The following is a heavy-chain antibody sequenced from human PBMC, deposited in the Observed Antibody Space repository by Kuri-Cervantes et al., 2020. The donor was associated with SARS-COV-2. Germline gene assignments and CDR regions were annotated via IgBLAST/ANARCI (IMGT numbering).Heavy chain of an antibody. V-gene: IGHV4-38-2*02. CDR3: ARVGHCSSTSCSLFDY. CDR1: GYSISSGYY. D-gene: IGHD2-2*01. CDR2: IYHSGST. J-gene: IGHJ4*02. Sequence: SETLSLTCTVSGYSISSGYYWGWIRQPPGKGLEWIGSIYHSGSTYYNPSLKSRVTISVDTSKNQFSLKLSSVTAADTAVYYCARVGHCSSTSCSLFDYWGQGTLVTVSS.